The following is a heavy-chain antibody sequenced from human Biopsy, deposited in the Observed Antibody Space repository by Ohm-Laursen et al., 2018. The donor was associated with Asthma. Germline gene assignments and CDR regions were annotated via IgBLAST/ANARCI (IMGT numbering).Heavy chain of an antibody. J-gene: IGHJ6*02. CDR2: IYYSGST. V-gene: IGHV4-59*12. CDR3: ARGSSSRLSQWELLVSGGKRAHSYYGMDV. CDR1: GVSISSDY. D-gene: IGHD1-26*01. Sequence: GTLSLTWTVSGVSISSDYWSWIRQPPGKGLEWIGHIYYSGSTNYQPSLKSRVTISVDTSKNQFSLKLRSVTAADTAVYYCARGSSSRLSQWELLVSGGKRAHSYYGMDVWGQGTTVTVSS.